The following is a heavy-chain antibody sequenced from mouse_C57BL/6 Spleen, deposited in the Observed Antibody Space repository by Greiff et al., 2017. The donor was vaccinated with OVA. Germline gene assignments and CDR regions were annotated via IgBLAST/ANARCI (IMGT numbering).Heavy chain of an antibody. J-gene: IGHJ4*01. CDR3: TRGDSNYVSYYAMDY. CDR1: GYTFTDYE. Sequence: VKLMESGAELVRPGASVTLSCKASGYTFTDYEMHWVKQTPVHGLEWIGAIDPETGGTAYNQKFKGKAILTADKSSSTAYMELRSLTSEDSAVYYCTRGDSNYVSYYAMDYWGQGTSVTVSS. CDR2: IDPETGGT. D-gene: IGHD2-5*01. V-gene: IGHV1-15*01.